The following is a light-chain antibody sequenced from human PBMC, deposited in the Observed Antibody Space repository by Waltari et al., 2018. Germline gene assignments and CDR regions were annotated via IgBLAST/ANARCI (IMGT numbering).Light chain of an antibody. Sequence: QSALTQPASVSGSPGQSITISSTGTSSDVGGYNYVPWYQQHPGKAPKLMIYDVSKRPSGVSNRFSGSKSGNTASLTISGLQAEDEADYYCSSYTSSSTYVVFGGGTKLTVL. V-gene: IGLV2-14*01. CDR1: SSDVGGYNY. CDR3: SSYTSSSTYVV. CDR2: DVS. J-gene: IGLJ2*01.